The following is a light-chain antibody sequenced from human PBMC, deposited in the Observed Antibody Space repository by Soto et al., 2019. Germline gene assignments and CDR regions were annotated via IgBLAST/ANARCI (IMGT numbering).Light chain of an antibody. CDR1: QRLSSN. Sequence: VLRHFPVTLSVSPGERVTLSCRASQRLSSNLAWYQQRHGQAPRLLIYGASIRATDIPARLIGSGAGTEFTLTISSLKSEDFAVYYCQQYINWPRTFGQGTKVDSK. V-gene: IGKV3-15*01. J-gene: IGKJ1*01. CDR3: QQYINWPRT. CDR2: GAS.